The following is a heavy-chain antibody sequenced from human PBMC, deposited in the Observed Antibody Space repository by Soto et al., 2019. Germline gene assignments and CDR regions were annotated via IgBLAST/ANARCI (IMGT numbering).Heavy chain of an antibody. CDR3: ARADYEILTGSYAMDV. V-gene: IGHV4-4*07. D-gene: IGHD3-9*01. J-gene: IGHJ6*02. CDR2: VSTNGAT. Sequence: SETLSLTCTVSDDFISSYYWNWIRQPAGKGLEWIGRVSTNGATNYNPSLESRVTMSVDTSKNQFSLKLTSVTAADTAVYFCARADYEILTGSYAMDVCCQATTVTVSS. CDR1: DDFISSYY.